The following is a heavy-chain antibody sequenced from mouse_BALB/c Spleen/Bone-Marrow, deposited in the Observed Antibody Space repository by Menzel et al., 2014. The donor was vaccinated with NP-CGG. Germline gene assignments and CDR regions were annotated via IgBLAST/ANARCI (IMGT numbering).Heavy chain of an antibody. D-gene: IGHD2-1*01. CDR1: GFTFSDYY. Sequence: EVKLQESGGGLVQPGGSLKLSCAPSGFTFSDYYMYWVRQTPEKRLEWVAYISNGGGSTYYPDTVKGRFTISRDKAKNTLYLQMSRLKSEDTAMYYCARHLYGNYGAMDYWGQGTSVTVST. V-gene: IGHV5-12*01. CDR3: ARHLYGNYGAMDY. J-gene: IGHJ4*01. CDR2: ISNGGGST.